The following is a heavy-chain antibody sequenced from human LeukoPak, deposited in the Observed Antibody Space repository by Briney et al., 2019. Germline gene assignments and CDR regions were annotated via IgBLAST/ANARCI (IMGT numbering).Heavy chain of an antibody. Sequence: ASVKVSCKASGYTLTSYDINWVRQATGQGLEWMGWMNPNSGNTGYAQKFQGRVTITRNTSISTAYMELRSLRSDDTAVYYCARDLRRGGPPDYWGQGTLVTVSS. CDR3: ARDLRRGGPPDY. V-gene: IGHV1-8*03. D-gene: IGHD3-10*01. CDR1: GYTLTSYD. J-gene: IGHJ4*02. CDR2: MNPNSGNT.